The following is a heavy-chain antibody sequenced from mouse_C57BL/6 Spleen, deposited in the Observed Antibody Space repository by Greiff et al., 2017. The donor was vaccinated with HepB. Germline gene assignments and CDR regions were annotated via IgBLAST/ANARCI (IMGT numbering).Heavy chain of an antibody. CDR3: TRTARIKY. J-gene: IGHJ2*01. CDR1: GYSITSGYG. V-gene: IGHV3-2*02. CDR2: ISYSGST. Sequence: EVKLVESGPGLVKPSQSLSLTCTVTGYSITSGYGWNWIRQFPGNKLEWMGYISYSGSTNYNPSLKSRISITRDTSKNQFFLQLNSVTTEDTATYYCTRTARIKYWGQGTTLTVSS. D-gene: IGHD1-2*01.